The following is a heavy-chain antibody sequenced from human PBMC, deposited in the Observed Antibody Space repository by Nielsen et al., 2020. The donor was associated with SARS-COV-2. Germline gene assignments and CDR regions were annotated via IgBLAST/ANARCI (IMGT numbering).Heavy chain of an antibody. CDR2: INPNSGGT. D-gene: IGHD3-3*01. CDR1: GYTFTDYY. J-gene: IGHJ3*02. Sequence: ASVKVSCKASGYTFTDYYMHWVRQAPGQGLEWMGWINPNSGGTNYAQKFQGRVTMTRDTSISTAYMELSRLRSDDTAVYYCATSYYDFWSGWSHDAFDIWGQGTMVTVSS. CDR3: ATSYYDFWSGWSHDAFDI. V-gene: IGHV1-2*02.